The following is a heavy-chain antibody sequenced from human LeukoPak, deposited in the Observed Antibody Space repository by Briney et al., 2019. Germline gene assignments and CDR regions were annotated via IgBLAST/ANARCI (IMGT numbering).Heavy chain of an antibody. CDR2: IYYSGST. D-gene: IGHD2-21*01. Sequence: PSETLSLTCAVSGVSISGSYYYWGWIRQPPGKGLEWIGNIYYSGSTYYNASLQSRVTISIDTSKNQFSLRLNSVTAADTAVYYCARGHIGPWGQGTLVTVSS. J-gene: IGHJ5*02. V-gene: IGHV4-39*07. CDR3: ARGHIGP. CDR1: GVSISGSYYY.